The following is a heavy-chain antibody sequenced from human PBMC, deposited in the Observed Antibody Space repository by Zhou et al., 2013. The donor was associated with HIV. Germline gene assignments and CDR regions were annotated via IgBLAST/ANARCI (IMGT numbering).Heavy chain of an antibody. J-gene: IGHJ2*01. CDR2: FDPEDGET. Sequence: QVQLVQSGAEVKKPGSSVKVSCKASGGTFSSYAISWVRQAPGKGLEWMGGFDPEDGETIYAQKFQGRVTMTEDTSTDTAYMDLSSLRSEDTAVHYCATARGMGSYWYFDLWGRGTLVTVSS. CDR3: ATARGMGSYWYFDL. D-gene: IGHD3-10*01. V-gene: IGHV1-24*01. CDR1: GGTFSSYA.